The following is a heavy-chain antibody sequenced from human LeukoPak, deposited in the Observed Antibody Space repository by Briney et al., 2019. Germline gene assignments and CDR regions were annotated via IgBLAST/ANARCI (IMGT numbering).Heavy chain of an antibody. D-gene: IGHD3-10*01. CDR1: GGSISSYY. J-gene: IGHJ4*02. V-gene: IGHV4-59*08. Sequence: SETLSLTCTVSGGSISSYYWNWIRQPPGKGLGWIGYIYYSGNTNYNPSLKSRVTISVDTSKNQLSLKLTSVTAADTAVYYCARVGRGSDSDYWGQGTLVTVSS. CDR2: IYYSGNT. CDR3: ARVGRGSDSDY.